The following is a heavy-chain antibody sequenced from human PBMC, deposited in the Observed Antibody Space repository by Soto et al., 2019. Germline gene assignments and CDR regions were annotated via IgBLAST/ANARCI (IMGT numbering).Heavy chain of an antibody. D-gene: IGHD1-20*01. CDR3: ARLSDRHLITKNNWFDP. CDR2: IYPGDSDT. Sequence: PGESLKISCKGSGYSFTNYWIGWVRQMPGKGLEWMGIIYPGDSDTRYSPSFQGQVTISADKSISTAYLQWSSLKASDTAMYYCARLSDRHLITKNNWFDPWGQGTLVTVSS. J-gene: IGHJ5*02. CDR1: GYSFTNYW. V-gene: IGHV5-51*01.